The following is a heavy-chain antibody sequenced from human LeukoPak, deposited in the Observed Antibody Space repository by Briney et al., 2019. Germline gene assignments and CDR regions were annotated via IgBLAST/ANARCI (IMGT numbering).Heavy chain of an antibody. Sequence: PGGSLRLSCAASGFTFSSYSMNWVRQAPGKGLEWVSSISSSSSYIYYADSVKGRFTISRDNAKNSLYLQMNSLRAEDTAVYYCARAMDYYGSGCYSYYFDYWGQGTLVTVSS. V-gene: IGHV3-21*01. CDR3: ARAMDYYGSGCYSYYFDY. J-gene: IGHJ4*02. D-gene: IGHD3-10*01. CDR1: GFTFSSYS. CDR2: ISSSSSYI.